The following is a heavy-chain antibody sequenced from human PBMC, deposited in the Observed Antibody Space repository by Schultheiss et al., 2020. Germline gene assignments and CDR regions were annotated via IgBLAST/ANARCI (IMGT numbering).Heavy chain of an antibody. Sequence: LETLSLTCTVSGFSISSNYSWGWLRQTPGKGLEWIGTLSQSRRTYCKPSLNRRVTISVDTSKNQFSLKMRFVTAADTAVYYCARQRASVGHQDAFDLWGQGTMVTVSS. CDR1: GFSISSNYS. J-gene: IGHJ3*01. CDR2: LSQSRRT. CDR3: ARQRASVGHQDAFDL. V-gene: IGHV4-38-2*02. D-gene: IGHD4-23*01.